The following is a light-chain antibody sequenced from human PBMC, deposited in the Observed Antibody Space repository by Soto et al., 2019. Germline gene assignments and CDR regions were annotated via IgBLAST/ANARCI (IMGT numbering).Light chain of an antibody. Sequence: QSALTQPASLSGAAGQSIPISCTGTTSFVGPYNFVSWYQQHPGKAPQVIIDEGAKRPSGGSNRFSGSTSVSTASLTISGLQTEDEDDYYCCSYFGASIYVFGTGTKLTVL. CDR1: TSFVGPYNF. CDR2: EGA. CDR3: CSYFGASIYV. V-gene: IGLV2-23*01. J-gene: IGLJ1*01.